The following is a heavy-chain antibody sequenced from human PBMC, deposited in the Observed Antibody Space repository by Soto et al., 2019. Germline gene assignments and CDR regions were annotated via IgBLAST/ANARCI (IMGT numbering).Heavy chain of an antibody. CDR2: TYYRSKWYN. V-gene: IGHV6-1*01. Sequence: LSVECGSAGHRVARDSRAWCWARHSASRGLEWLGRTYYRSKWYNDYAVSVKSRITINPDTSKNQFSLQLNSVTPEDTAVYYCARELELPQPSYYYYGMDVWGQGTTVTVSS. CDR1: GHRVARDSRA. J-gene: IGHJ6*02. D-gene: IGHD1-7*01. CDR3: ARELELPQPSYYYYGMDV.